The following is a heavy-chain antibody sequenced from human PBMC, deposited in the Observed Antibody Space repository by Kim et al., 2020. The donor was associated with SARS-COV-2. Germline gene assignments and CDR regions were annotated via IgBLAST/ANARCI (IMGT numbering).Heavy chain of an antibody. Sequence: GGSLRLSCAASGFTFSSYAMSWVRQAPGKGLEWVSAISGSGGSTYYADSVKGRFTISRDNSKNTLCLQMNSLRAEDTAVYYCAKLGGIQWLFPNWGQGTLVTVSS. CDR2: ISGSGGST. V-gene: IGHV3-23*01. CDR1: GFTFSSYA. CDR3: AKLGGIQWLFPN. J-gene: IGHJ4*02. D-gene: IGHD6-19*01.